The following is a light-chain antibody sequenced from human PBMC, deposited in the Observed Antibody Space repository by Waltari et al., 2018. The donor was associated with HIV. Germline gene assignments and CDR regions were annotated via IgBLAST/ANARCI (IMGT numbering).Light chain of an antibody. CDR1: QSVSVS. CDR2: GAS. V-gene: IGKV3D-15*02. CDR3: QQLNSDPLT. Sequence: ETVMMQSPATLSVSPGEGVTLSCRASQSVSVSLAWYQQKPGQAPRLLIYGASTRATGIPARFSGSGSGTEFTLTISGLQSEDFATYYCQQLNSDPLTFGGGTTVEIK. J-gene: IGKJ4*01.